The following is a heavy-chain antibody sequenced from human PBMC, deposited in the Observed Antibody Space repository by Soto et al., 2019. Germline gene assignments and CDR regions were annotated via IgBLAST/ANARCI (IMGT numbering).Heavy chain of an antibody. CDR2: IYYSGST. V-gene: IGHV4-59*08. CDR3: ARRSGSSSDY. J-gene: IGHJ4*02. Sequence: SETLSLTCTVGSISTYYWNWIRQPPGKGLEWIGYIYYSGSTNYNPSLKSRVTISVDTSKNQFSLKLSSVTAADTAVYYCARRSGSSSDYWGQGTLVTVSS. D-gene: IGHD7-27*01. CDR1: GSISTYY.